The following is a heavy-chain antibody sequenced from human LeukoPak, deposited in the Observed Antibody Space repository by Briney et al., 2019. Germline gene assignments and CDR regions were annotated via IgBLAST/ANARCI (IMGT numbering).Heavy chain of an antibody. V-gene: IGHV3-23*01. CDR2: ISGSGGST. D-gene: IGHD3-10*01. CDR3: AKDPITMVRGVIGWFDP. J-gene: IGHJ5*02. CDR1: GFTFSSYA. Sequence: GGSLRLSCAASGFTFSSYAMSWVRQAPGKGLEWVSAISGSGGSTYYADSVKGRFTISRDNSKNTLYLQMNSLRAEDTAVYYCAKDPITMVRGVIGWFDPWGQGTLVTVSS.